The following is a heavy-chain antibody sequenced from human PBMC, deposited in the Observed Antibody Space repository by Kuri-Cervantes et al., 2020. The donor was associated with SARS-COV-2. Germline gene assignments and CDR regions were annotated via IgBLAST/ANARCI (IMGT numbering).Heavy chain of an antibody. J-gene: IGHJ6*02. V-gene: IGHV4-30-4*01. Sequence: SETLSLTCTVSGGSISSGDYYWSWIRQPPGKGLEWIGYIYYSGSTYYNPSLKSRVTISVDTSKNQFSLKLSSVTAADAAVYYCARILPAAIDLGDGMDVWGQGTTVTVSS. CDR2: IYYSGST. D-gene: IGHD2-2*02. CDR1: GGSISSGDYY. CDR3: ARILPAAIDLGDGMDV.